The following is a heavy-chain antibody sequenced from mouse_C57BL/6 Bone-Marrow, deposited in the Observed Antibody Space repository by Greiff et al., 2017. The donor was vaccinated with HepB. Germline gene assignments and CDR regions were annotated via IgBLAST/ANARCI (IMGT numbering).Heavy chain of an antibody. V-gene: IGHV6-3*01. CDR3: TGGVGRFAY. Sequence: EVMLVESGGGLVQPGGSMKLSCVASGFTFSNYWMNWVRQSPEKGLEWVAQIRLKSDNYETHYAESVKGRFTISRDDSKSSVYLQMNNLRAEDTGIYYCTGGVGRFAYWGQGTLVTVSA. D-gene: IGHD4-1*01. CDR1: GFTFSNYW. J-gene: IGHJ3*01. CDR2: IRLKSDNYET.